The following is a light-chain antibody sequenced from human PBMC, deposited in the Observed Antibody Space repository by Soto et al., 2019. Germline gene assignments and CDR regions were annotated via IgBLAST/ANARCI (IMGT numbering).Light chain of an antibody. Sequence: QSALTQPPSASGSPGQSVTISCTGTSSDVGGYNYVSWYQQHPGKAPKLMIYEVSKRPSGVPDRFSGSKSGNTASLTVSGLQAADEADYYCSSYGGSNNLVFGGGIKLTVL. CDR2: EVS. J-gene: IGLJ2*01. CDR3: SSYGGSNNLV. V-gene: IGLV2-8*01. CDR1: SSDVGGYNY.